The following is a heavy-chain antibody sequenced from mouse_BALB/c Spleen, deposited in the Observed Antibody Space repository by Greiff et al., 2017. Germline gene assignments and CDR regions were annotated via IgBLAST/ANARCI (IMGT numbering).Heavy chain of an antibody. V-gene: IGHV1-15*01. Sequence: QVQLQQSGAELVRPGASVTLSCKASGYTFTDYEMHWVKQTPVHGLEWIGAIDPETGGTAYNQKFKGKATLTADKSSSTAYMELRSLTSEDSAVYYCTRSGSPGFAYWGQGTLVTVSA. CDR2: IDPETGGT. D-gene: IGHD1-1*02. J-gene: IGHJ3*01. CDR1: GYTFTDYE. CDR3: TRSGSPGFAY.